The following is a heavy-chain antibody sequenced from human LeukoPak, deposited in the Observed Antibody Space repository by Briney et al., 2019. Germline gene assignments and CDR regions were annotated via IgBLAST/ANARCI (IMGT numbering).Heavy chain of an antibody. CDR1: GGSISSSGYY. Sequence: PSETLSLTSTVSGGSISSSGYYWSWIRQHPGKGLEWIGYIYYSGSTNYNPSLKSRVSISVDTSKNQFSLKLSSVTAADTAVYYCARQKRYFDWLLWGYAFDIWGQGTMVTVSS. CDR3: ARQKRYFDWLLWGYAFDI. V-gene: IGHV4-61*05. J-gene: IGHJ3*02. CDR2: IYYSGST. D-gene: IGHD3-9*01.